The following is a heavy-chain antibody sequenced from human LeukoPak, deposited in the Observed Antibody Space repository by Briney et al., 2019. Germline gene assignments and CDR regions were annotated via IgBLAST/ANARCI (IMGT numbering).Heavy chain of an antibody. Sequence: PGGSLRLSCAASGFTFSSCAMSWVRQAPGKGLEWVSAISGSGGSTYYADSVKGRFTISRDNSKNTPYLQMNSLRAEDTAVYYCAKDLVLLWFGDAFDIWGQGTMVTVSS. J-gene: IGHJ3*02. CDR3: AKDLVLLWFGDAFDI. V-gene: IGHV3-23*01. CDR2: ISGSGGST. D-gene: IGHD3-10*01. CDR1: GFTFSSCA.